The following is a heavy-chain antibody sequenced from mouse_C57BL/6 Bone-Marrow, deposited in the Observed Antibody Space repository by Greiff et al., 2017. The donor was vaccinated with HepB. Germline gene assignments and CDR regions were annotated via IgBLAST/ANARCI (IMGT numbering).Heavy chain of an antibody. CDR2: IYPRSGNT. D-gene: IGHD1-1*01. CDR1: GYTFTSYG. Sequence: VQLVESGAELARPGASVKLSCKASGYTFTSYGISWVKQSTGQGLEWIGEIYPRSGNTYYNEKFKGKATLTADKSSSTAYMELRSLTSEDSAVYFCAREIPYYYGSSYENYWGQGTTLTVSS. CDR3: AREIPYYYGSSYENY. V-gene: IGHV1-81*01. J-gene: IGHJ2*01.